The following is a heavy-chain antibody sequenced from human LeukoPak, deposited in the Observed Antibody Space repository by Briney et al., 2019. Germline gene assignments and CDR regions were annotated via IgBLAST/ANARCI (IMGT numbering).Heavy chain of an antibody. CDR1: VGSIKSYY. D-gene: IGHD3-10*01. J-gene: IGHJ4*02. V-gene: IGHV4-59*08. CDR2: IYYSGST. CDR3: ARLDYYASGFFEY. Sequence: SETLSLTCTVSVGSIKSYYWSWVRQPPGKGLEWIGYIYYSGSTNYNPSLKSRVTISVDTSKNQFSLKLSSVTATDSAVYYCARLDYYASGFFEYWGRGTLVTVSS.